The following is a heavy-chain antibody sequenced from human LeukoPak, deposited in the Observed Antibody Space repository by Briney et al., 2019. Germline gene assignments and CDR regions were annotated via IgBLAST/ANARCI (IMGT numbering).Heavy chain of an antibody. CDR2: INPNSGGT. CDR1: GYTFTNYG. V-gene: IGHV1-2*02. Sequence: ASVKVSCKASGYTFTNYGLSWVRQAPGQGLEWVGWINPNSGGTNYAQKFQGRVTMTRDTSISTAYMELSRLRSDDTAVYYCARVMYYYDSSGGFDYWGQGTLVTVSS. CDR3: ARVMYYYDSSGGFDY. J-gene: IGHJ4*02. D-gene: IGHD3-22*01.